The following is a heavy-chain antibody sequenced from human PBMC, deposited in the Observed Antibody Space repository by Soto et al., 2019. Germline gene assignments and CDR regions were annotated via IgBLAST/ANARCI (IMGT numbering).Heavy chain of an antibody. V-gene: IGHV3-23*01. D-gene: IGHD1-26*01. CDR3: AKDLLRESYFYYGMDV. Sequence: EVQLLESGGGLVQPGWSLRVSCAASGFTFSAYAMTWVRQAPGKGLEWVSGISGSGGNTYYADSVKGRFTISRDNSENTLFLQMNSLRAEDTAVYYCAKDLLRESYFYYGMDVWGQGTTVTVSS. J-gene: IGHJ6*02. CDR1: GFTFSAYA. CDR2: ISGSGGNT.